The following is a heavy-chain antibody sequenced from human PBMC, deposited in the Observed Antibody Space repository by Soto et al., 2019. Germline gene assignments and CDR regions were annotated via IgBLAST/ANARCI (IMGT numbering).Heavy chain of an antibody. Sequence: GGSLRLSCAASGFTFSDYYMSWIRQAPGKGLEWVSYISSSGSTIYYADSVKGRFTISRDNAKNSLYLQMNSLRAEDTAVYYCASWRASGYVIYDAFDIWGQGTWSPSPQ. V-gene: IGHV3-11*01. CDR3: ASWRASGYVIYDAFDI. CDR1: GFTFSDYY. J-gene: IGHJ3*02. CDR2: ISSSGSTI. D-gene: IGHD5-12*01.